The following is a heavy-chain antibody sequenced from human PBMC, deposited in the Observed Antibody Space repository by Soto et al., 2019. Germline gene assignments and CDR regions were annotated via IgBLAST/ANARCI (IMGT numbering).Heavy chain of an antibody. D-gene: IGHD4-17*01. CDR2: INHSGST. J-gene: IGHJ4*02. Sequence: PSETLSLTCAVYGGSFIGYYWSWIRQPPGKGLEWIGEINHSGSTNYNPSLKSRVTISVDTSKNQFSLKLSSVTAADTAVYYCARGAGGTLTTVTFDYWGQGTLVTVSS. V-gene: IGHV4-34*01. CDR3: ARGAGGTLTTVTFDY. CDR1: GGSFIGYY.